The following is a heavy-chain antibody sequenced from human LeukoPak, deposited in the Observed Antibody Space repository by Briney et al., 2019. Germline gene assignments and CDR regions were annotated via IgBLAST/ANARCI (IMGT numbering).Heavy chain of an antibody. J-gene: IGHJ4*02. CDR2: IYHSGIT. CDR1: GGSVSSYY. CDR3: ARDASGHGDYQYYFDS. D-gene: IGHD4-17*01. Sequence: SETLSPTCTVSGGSVSSYYWNWIRQPPGKGLEWIGYIYHSGITNYNPALESRVTISVDTSKSQLSLNLSSVTAADTAVYYCARDASGHGDYQYYFDSWGQGTLVTVSS. V-gene: IGHV4-59*02.